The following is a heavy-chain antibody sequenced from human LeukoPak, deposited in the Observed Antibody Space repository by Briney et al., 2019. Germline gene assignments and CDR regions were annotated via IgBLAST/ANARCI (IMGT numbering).Heavy chain of an antibody. D-gene: IGHD2-2*01. J-gene: IGHJ4*02. Sequence: ASVKVSCKASGYTFTGYYMHWVRQAPGQGLEWMGWINPNSGGTNYAQKFQGRVTMTRDTSISTAYMELSRLRSDDTAVYYCARASRGEDIVVVPAFDYWGQGTLVTVSS. CDR1: GYTFTGYY. CDR2: INPNSGGT. CDR3: ARASRGEDIVVVPAFDY. V-gene: IGHV1-2*02.